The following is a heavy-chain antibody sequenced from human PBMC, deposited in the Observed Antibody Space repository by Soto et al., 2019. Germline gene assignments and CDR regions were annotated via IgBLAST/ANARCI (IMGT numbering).Heavy chain of an antibody. V-gene: IGHV3-30*18. J-gene: IGHJ4*02. D-gene: IGHD3-3*01. CDR3: AKLRVLEWEVQESDY. Sequence: QVHLVESGGGVVQPGRSLRLSCAASGFTFSSHGMHWIRQAPGKGLEWVAVIPYDGSHQYYADSVKGRFSISRDNSKNTLYLQMNSLRAEDTAVYYCAKLRVLEWEVQESDYWGQGTLVSVPS. CDR1: GFTFSSHG. CDR2: IPYDGSHQ.